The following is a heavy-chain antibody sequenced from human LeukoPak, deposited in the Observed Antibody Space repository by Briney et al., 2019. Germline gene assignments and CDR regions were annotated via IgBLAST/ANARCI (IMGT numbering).Heavy chain of an antibody. CDR1: GYTFSSYG. D-gene: IGHD4-17*01. Sequence: GASVKVSCKASGYTFSSYGITWVRQAPGQGLEWMGWISANYGYTNYAQKFQGRVTMTTDTSTNRAYMELRSLRSDDTALYYCARRSTTPNVNWFDPWGQGTLVTVSS. CDR2: ISANYGYT. J-gene: IGHJ5*02. V-gene: IGHV1-18*01. CDR3: ARRSTTPNVNWFDP.